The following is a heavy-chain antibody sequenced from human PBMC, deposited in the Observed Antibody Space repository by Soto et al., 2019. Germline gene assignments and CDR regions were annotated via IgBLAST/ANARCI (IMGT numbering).Heavy chain of an antibody. J-gene: IGHJ4*02. CDR2: IYSGGST. V-gene: IGHV3-53*04. Sequence: EVQLVESGGGLVQPGGSLRLSCAVSGFTVSSNYMSWVRQAPGKGLEWVSVIYSGGSTYYADSVKGRFTISRHNSKNTLYLKMNRLRAEDKAVYYCARGGNPSYYWGQGTLVTVSS. CDR1: GFTVSSNY. CDR3: ARGGNPSYY. D-gene: IGHD4-4*01.